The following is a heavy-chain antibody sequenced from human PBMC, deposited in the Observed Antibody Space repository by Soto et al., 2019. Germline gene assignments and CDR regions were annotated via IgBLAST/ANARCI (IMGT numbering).Heavy chain of an antibody. CDR2: MNPNSGNT. CDR1: GYTFTSYD. Sequence: QVLLVQSGAEVKKPGASVKVSCKASGYTFTSYDINWVRQATGQGLEWMGWMNPNSGNTGYAQKFQGRVTMTRNTSISTAYMELSSLRSEDTAVYYCARSERRDTGMVTSTTGGMDVWGQGTTVTVFS. D-gene: IGHD5-18*01. CDR3: ARSERRDTGMVTSTTGGMDV. V-gene: IGHV1-8*01. J-gene: IGHJ6*02.